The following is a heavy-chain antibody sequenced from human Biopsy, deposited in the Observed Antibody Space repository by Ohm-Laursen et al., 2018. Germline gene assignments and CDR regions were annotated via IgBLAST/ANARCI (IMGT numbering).Heavy chain of an antibody. D-gene: IGHD5-12*01. CDR1: GDTISTYY. CDR2: IHYTGHI. CDR3: ARNRVDVVKVTTIGWNFGL. V-gene: IGHV4-59*08. J-gene: IGHJ2*01. Sequence: SLSLTCTVSGDTISTYYWHWIRQTPGKGLEWIGYIHYTGHIRINPPLNSRATISVDTSKDQFSLKLSSPTAADTAIYYCARNRVDVVKVTTIGWNFGLWGRGTLVTVS.